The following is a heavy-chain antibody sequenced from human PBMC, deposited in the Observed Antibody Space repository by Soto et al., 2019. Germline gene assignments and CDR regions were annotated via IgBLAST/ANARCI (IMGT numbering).Heavy chain of an antibody. Sequence: GGSLRLSCAASGFTVSSNYMSWVRQAPGKGLEWVSVIYSGGSTYYADSVKGRFTISRDNAKNTLYLQMNSLRAEDTAVYYCAIRASYYDRRGYFDYWGQGTLVTVST. CDR3: AIRASYYDRRGYFDY. D-gene: IGHD3-22*01. CDR1: GFTVSSNY. J-gene: IGHJ4*02. CDR2: IYSGGST. V-gene: IGHV3-66*01.